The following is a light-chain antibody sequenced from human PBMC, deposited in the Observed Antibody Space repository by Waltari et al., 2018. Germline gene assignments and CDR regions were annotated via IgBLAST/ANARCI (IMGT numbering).Light chain of an antibody. J-gene: IGKJ5*01. Sequence: DVGLTQSPLSLPVTLGQPASISCRSSPSLVYTDGISYLNWFHQRPGQAPRRLIYKVSNRDSGVPDRFSGSGSGTDFTLMISSVEADDVGVYFCMQATHWPVTFGQGTRLEIK. CDR1: PSLVYTDGISY. CDR3: MQATHWPVT. CDR2: KVS. V-gene: IGKV2-30*01.